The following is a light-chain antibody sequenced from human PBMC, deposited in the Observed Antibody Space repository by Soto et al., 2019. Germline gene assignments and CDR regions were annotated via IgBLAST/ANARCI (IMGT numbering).Light chain of an antibody. Sequence: QSALTQPASVSGSPGQSITISCTGTSSDVDFYNFVSWYQQHPGKAPKLIIYEVSNRSSGVSSRFSGSKSGNTASLTISCLRAEVEADYYCSSSTTTSAVFGTGTKGTVL. V-gene: IGLV2-14*01. CDR1: SSDVDFYNF. CDR3: SSSTTTSAV. CDR2: EVS. J-gene: IGLJ1*01.